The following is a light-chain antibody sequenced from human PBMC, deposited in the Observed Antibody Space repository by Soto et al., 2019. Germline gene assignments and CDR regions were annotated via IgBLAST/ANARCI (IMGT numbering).Light chain of an antibody. Sequence: EIVLTQSPGTLSLSPGERATLSCRASQSVSSYLAWYQQKPGQAPRLLIYDASNRATGIPARFSGSGSGTDFNLTISSLEPEDFAVYYCQQRSNWPPTWTFGQGTKWIS. CDR2: DAS. J-gene: IGKJ1*01. CDR1: QSVSSY. CDR3: QQRSNWPPTWT. V-gene: IGKV3-11*01.